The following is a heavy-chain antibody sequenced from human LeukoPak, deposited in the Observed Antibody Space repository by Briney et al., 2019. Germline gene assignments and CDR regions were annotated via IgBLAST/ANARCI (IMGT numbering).Heavy chain of an antibody. CDR3: AKDNAQMRQWLVTEYFQH. V-gene: IGHV3-23*01. D-gene: IGHD6-19*01. CDR1: GFTFSSYA. CDR2: ISGSGGST. J-gene: IGHJ1*01. Sequence: GGSLRLSCAASGFTFSSYAMSWVRQAPGKGLEWVSAISGSGGSTYYAGSVKGRFTISRDNSKNTLYLQMNSLRAEDTAVYYCAKDNAQMRQWLVTEYFQHWGQGTLVTVSS.